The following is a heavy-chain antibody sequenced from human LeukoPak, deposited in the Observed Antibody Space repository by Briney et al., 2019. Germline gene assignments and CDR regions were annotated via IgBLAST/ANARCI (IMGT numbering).Heavy chain of an antibody. CDR1: GGSISSGGYY. CDR3: ARASPSRYYYYYMDV. D-gene: IGHD2-2*01. Sequence: SETLSLTCTVSGGSISSGGYYWSWIRQHPGKGLGWIGYIYYSGSTYYNPSLKSRVTISVDTSKNQFSLKLSSVTAADTAVYYCARASPSRYYYYYMDVWGKGTTVTVSS. CDR2: IYYSGST. J-gene: IGHJ6*03. V-gene: IGHV4-31*03.